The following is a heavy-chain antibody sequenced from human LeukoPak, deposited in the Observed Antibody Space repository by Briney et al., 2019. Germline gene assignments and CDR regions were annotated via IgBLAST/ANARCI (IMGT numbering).Heavy chain of an antibody. V-gene: IGHV4-59*01. CDR2: IYYSGVT. J-gene: IGHJ4*02. CDR3: ARLGSQLWRYFDC. Sequence: PSETLSLTCTMSGGSMSNYYWGWIRQAPGKGLEWLGYIYYSGVTDYNPSLKSRVTISIDTPKSQFSLNLNSVTAADTAVYYCARLGSQLWRYFDCWGQGTLVTVSS. D-gene: IGHD5-18*01. CDR1: GGSMSNYY.